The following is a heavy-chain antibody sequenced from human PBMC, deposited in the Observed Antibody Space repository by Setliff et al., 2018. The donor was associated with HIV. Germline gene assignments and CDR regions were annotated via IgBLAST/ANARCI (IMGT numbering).Heavy chain of an antibody. J-gene: IGHJ6*03. CDR1: GGSISSSSYY. CDR2: IYYSGST. V-gene: IGHV4-39*01. D-gene: IGHD5-12*01. Sequence: LSLTCTVSGGSISSSSYYWGWIRQPPGKGLEWIGSIYYSGSTYYNPSLKSRVTISVDTSKNQFSLKLSSVTAADTAVYYCARLRDGYNWPNYYYYYYMDVWGKGTTVTVSS. CDR3: ARLRDGYNWPNYYYYYYMDV.